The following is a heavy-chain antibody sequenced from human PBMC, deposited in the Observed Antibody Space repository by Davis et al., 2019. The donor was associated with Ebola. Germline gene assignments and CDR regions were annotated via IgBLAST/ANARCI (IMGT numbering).Heavy chain of an antibody. V-gene: IGHV3-9*01. CDR2: ISWNSGSI. D-gene: IGHD3-3*01. Sequence: PGGSLRLSCAASGFTFDDYAMHWVRHAPGKFLSFFSGISWNSGSIGYADSVKGRFTISRDNAKNSLYLQMNSLRAEDTALYYCAKDIGDYDFWSAYFDYWGQGTLVTVSS. CDR1: GFTFDDYA. J-gene: IGHJ4*02. CDR3: AKDIGDYDFWSAYFDY.